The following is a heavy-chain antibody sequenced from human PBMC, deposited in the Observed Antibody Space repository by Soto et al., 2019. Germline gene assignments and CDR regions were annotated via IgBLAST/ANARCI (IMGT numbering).Heavy chain of an antibody. D-gene: IGHD1-26*01. CDR3: AHRPIVGAAI. J-gene: IGHJ4*02. CDR2: IFHSGST. V-gene: IGHV4-4*02. Sequence: QVQLQESGPGLVKPSGTLSLTCAVFGGSISNSNWWTWVRQPPGKGLDWIGEIFHSGSTNYNSSLMGRVTISVDMANNQFSLKLSSVTAADTAVYYCAHRPIVGAAIWGQGTLVTVSS. CDR1: GGSISNSNW.